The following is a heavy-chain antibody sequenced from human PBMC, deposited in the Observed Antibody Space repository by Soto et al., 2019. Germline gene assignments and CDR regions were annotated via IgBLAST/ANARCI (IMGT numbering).Heavy chain of an antibody. CDR2: IYYSGST. J-gene: IGHJ4*02. Sequence: SETLSLTCTVSGDSISSNSHYWGWIRQPPGKGLEWIGYIYYSGSTYYNPSLKSRVTISVDTSKNQFSLKLSSVTAADTAVYYCARDRRGYSYGYIDYWGQGTLVTVSS. D-gene: IGHD5-18*01. V-gene: IGHV4-30-4*08. CDR1: GDSISSNSHY. CDR3: ARDRRGYSYGYIDY.